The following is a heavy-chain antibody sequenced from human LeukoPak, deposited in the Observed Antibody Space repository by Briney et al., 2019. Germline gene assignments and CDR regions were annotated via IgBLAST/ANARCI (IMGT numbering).Heavy chain of an antibody. D-gene: IGHD4-17*01. CDR2: ISDSGSRA. CDR3: VKVKSVTDYYWYGMDV. Sequence: GGSLRLSCAASGFTFSTYAMIWVRQVPGKGLEGVSSISDSGSRAYYADSVKGRFTVSRDNSKKTVFLQMNSLRAEDTAVYYCVKVKSVTDYYWYGMDVWGQGATVTVSS. V-gene: IGHV3-23*01. CDR1: GFTFSTYA. J-gene: IGHJ6*02.